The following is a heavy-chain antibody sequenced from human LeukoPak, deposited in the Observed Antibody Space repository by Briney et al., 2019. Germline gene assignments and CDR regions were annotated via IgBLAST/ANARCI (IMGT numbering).Heavy chain of an antibody. Sequence: PSETLSLTCTVSGGSISSYYWSWIRQPPGKGLEWIGYIYTSGSTYYNPSLKSRVTISVDTSKNQFSLKLSSVTAADTAVYYCASSGWRTPYFDYWGQGTLVTVSS. V-gene: IGHV4-4*08. CDR3: ASSGWRTPYFDY. CDR1: GGSISSYY. J-gene: IGHJ4*02. D-gene: IGHD6-19*01. CDR2: IYTSGST.